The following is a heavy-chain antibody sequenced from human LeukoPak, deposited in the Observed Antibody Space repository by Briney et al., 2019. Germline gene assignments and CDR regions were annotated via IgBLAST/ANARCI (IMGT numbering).Heavy chain of an antibody. Sequence: ASVKVSCKASGGTFSNYAISWVRQAPGQGLEWMGWINPNSGGTNYAQKFQGRVTMTRDTSISTAYMELRSLRSDDTAVYYCARDYGDLYYFDYWGQGTLVTVSS. V-gene: IGHV1-2*02. CDR3: ARDYGDLYYFDY. D-gene: IGHD4-17*01. CDR2: INPNSGGT. CDR1: GGTFSNYA. J-gene: IGHJ4*02.